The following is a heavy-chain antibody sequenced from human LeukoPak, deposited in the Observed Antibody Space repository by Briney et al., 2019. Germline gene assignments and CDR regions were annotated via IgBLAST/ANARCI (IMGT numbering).Heavy chain of an antibody. CDR1: GFTFSDYY. CDR3: ARVPTTVTYTDY. Sequence: GGSLRLSCAASGFTFSDYYMSWIRQAPGKGLEWVSYISTTGSTKYYADSVKGRFTISRDNAKNSLYLQTNSLRAEDMAVYYCARVPTTVTYTDYWGQGTLVIVSS. CDR2: ISTTGSTK. D-gene: IGHD4-17*01. V-gene: IGHV3-11*01. J-gene: IGHJ4*02.